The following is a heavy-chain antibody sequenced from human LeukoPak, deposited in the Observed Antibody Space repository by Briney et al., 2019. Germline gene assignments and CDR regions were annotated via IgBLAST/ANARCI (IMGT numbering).Heavy chain of an antibody. CDR3: ARGSPLSSMIVVVDDAFDI. J-gene: IGHJ3*02. CDR1: GGSFSGYY. V-gene: IGHV4-34*01. CDR2: INHSGST. Sequence: SETLSLTCAVYGGSFSGYYWNWIRQPPGKGLEWIGEINHSGSTNYNPSLKSRVTITVDTSKNQFSLKLNSVTAADTAVYYCARGSPLSSMIVVVDDAFDIWGQGTMVTVSS. D-gene: IGHD3-22*01.